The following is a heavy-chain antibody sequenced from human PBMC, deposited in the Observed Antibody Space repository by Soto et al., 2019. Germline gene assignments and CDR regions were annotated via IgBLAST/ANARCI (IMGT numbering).Heavy chain of an antibody. J-gene: IGHJ5*02. CDR2: TIGAGADT. CDR1: GFTFSSYA. Sequence: DVQLLESGGDLVQPGGSLRLSCAASGFTFSSYAMTWVRQAPGTGLEWVSTIGAGADTHYADSVEGRFTISRDNSKSNLYLHMNSLRGEDTAVYYCAKALSTVSVIGTRWFDPWGQGTLVTVSS. D-gene: IGHD6-19*01. V-gene: IGHV3-23*01. CDR3: AKALSTVSVIGTRWFDP.